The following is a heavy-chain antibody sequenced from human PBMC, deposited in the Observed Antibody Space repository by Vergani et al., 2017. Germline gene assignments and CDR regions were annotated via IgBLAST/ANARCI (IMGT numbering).Heavy chain of an antibody. CDR3: ARDFRGVVVPAAILFDY. J-gene: IGHJ4*02. CDR1: GFTFSSYA. D-gene: IGHD2-2*02. CDR2: ISGSGGST. V-gene: IGHV3-23*01. Sequence: EVQLLESGGGLVQPGGSLRLSCAASGFTFSSYAMSWVRQAPGKGLEWVSAISGSGGSTYYADSVKGRFTISRDNSKNTLYLQMNSLRADDTAVYYCARDFRGVVVPAAILFDYWGQGTLVTVSS.